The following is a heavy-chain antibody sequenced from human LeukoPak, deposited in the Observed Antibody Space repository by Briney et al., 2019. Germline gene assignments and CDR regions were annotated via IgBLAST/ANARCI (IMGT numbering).Heavy chain of an antibody. CDR2: IYSGGST. CDR1: GFTFSNYA. CDR3: ARDGHYNKEWLRLDAFDI. J-gene: IGHJ3*02. D-gene: IGHD5-12*01. Sequence: GGSLRLSGAASGFTFSNYAMSWVRQAPGKGLEWVSGIYSGGSTYYADSVKGRFTVSRDSSKNTLYLQMNSLKAEDTAVYYCARDGHYNKEWLRLDAFDIWGQGTMVTVSS. V-gene: IGHV3-66*01.